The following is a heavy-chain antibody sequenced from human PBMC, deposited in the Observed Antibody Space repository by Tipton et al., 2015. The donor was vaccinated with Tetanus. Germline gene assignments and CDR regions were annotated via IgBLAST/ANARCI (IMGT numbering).Heavy chain of an antibody. CDR1: GFTFSSYW. CDR3: ARDPSAITIFGVVIRYGMGV. Sequence: SLRLSCAASGFTFSSYWMSWVRQAPGKGLEWVANIKQDGSEKYYVDSVKGRFTISRDNAKNSLYLQMNSLRAEDTAVYYCARDPSAITIFGVVIRYGMGVWGQGTTVTVSS. V-gene: IGHV3-7*01. CDR2: IKQDGSEK. J-gene: IGHJ6*02. D-gene: IGHD3-3*01.